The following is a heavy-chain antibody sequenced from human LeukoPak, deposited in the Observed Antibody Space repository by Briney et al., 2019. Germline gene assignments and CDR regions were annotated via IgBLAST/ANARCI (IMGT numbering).Heavy chain of an antibody. CDR3: ARGFRDTFDI. J-gene: IGHJ3*02. D-gene: IGHD2-21*01. CDR1: GFTLSSYS. V-gene: IGHV3-21*01. Sequence: PGGSLRLSCAASGFTLSSYSMNWVRQAPGKGLEWVSSISSSSSYIYYADSVKGRFTISRDNAKNSLYVQMNSVRAEDTAVYYCARGFRDTFDIWGQGTMVTVSS. CDR2: ISSSSSYI.